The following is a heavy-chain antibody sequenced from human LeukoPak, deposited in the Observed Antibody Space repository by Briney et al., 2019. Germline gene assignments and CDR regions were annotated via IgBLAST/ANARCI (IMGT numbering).Heavy chain of an antibody. D-gene: IGHD6-13*01. CDR1: GGSINSYY. CDR2: IYYSGST. CDR3: ARGSSWDPSSLDY. J-gene: IGHJ4*02. V-gene: IGHV4-59*01. Sequence: SETLSLTCTVSGGSINSYYWSWIRQPPGKGLEWIGYIYYSGSTNYNPSLKSRVTISVDTSKNQFSLKLSSVTAADTAVYYCARGSSWDPSSLDYWGQGTLVTVSS.